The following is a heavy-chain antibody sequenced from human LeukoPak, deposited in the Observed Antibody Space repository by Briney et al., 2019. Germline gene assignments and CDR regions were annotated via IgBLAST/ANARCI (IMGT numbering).Heavy chain of an antibody. V-gene: IGHV3-30*18. J-gene: IGHJ5*02. Sequence: PGRSLRLPRAACILTYSSHCTHWVSQPSAKGLEWVEDIPYDGSNKYYADSVKGRFTISRDNSKNTLHLQVQTQRGEDTAAYYCAKQHRRSGYEVNWCDPWGGGTVVSVS. D-gene: IGHD5-12*01. CDR2: IPYDGSNK. CDR1: ILTYSSHC. CDR3: AKQHRRSGYEVNWCDP.